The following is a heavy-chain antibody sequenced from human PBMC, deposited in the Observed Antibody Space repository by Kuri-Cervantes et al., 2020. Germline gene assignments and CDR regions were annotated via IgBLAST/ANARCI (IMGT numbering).Heavy chain of an antibody. CDR1: GFMFSDYY. V-gene: IGHV3-11*04. J-gene: IGHJ6*02. Sequence: GGSLRLSCAASGFMFSDYYMGWIRQAPGKGLEWLAYISNGGGSALYYADSVKGRFTISRDNAKNSLYLQMNSLRAEDTAVYYCARDGIYGDYYYYGMDVWGQGTTVTVSS. D-gene: IGHD4-17*01. CDR2: ISNGGGSAL. CDR3: ARDGIYGDYYYYGMDV.